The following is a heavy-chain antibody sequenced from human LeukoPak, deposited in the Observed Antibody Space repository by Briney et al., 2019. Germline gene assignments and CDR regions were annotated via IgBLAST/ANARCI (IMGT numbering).Heavy chain of an antibody. D-gene: IGHD3-16*01. CDR3: ARGLGEAPFDY. V-gene: IGHV1-69*13. Sequence: SVKVSCKTSGDNFRTIGISWVRQAPGQGLEWMGGIVPIFGRPSYAQKFQDRVTITADESTRTVYMELRSLRSEDTAVFYCARGLGEAPFDYWGQGTRVTVSS. J-gene: IGHJ4*02. CDR2: IVPIFGRP. CDR1: GDNFRTIG.